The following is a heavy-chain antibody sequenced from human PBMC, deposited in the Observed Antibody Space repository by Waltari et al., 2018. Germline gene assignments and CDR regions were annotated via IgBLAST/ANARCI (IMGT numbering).Heavy chain of an antibody. Sequence: EVQLVESGGGLVQPGGSLRLSCAASGFTFSSHWMHWVRQVPGKGLVWVSRINSDGSSTNYADSVKGRFTISRDNTKNTLYLQMNSLRAEDTAVYYCTRASSTSSWYWGQGTLVTVAS. V-gene: IGHV3-74*01. J-gene: IGHJ4*02. CDR3: TRASSTSSWY. D-gene: IGHD2-2*01. CDR1: GFTFSSHW. CDR2: INSDGSST.